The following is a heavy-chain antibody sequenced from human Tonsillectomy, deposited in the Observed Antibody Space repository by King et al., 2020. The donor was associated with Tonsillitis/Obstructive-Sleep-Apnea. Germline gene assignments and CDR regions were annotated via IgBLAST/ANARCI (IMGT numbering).Heavy chain of an antibody. CDR1: GVSISSGGYY. CDR3: GSTRGDPNDAFDI. D-gene: IGHD3-16*01. CDR2: IYYSGST. J-gene: IGHJ3*02. Sequence: VQLQESGPGLVKPSQTLSLTCTVSGVSISSGGYYWSWIRQHPGKGLEWIGYIYYSGSTYYNPSLRSQVTISVDTSKNQFSLKLNSVTAADTAVYYCGSTRGDPNDAFDIWGQGTMVTVSS. V-gene: IGHV4-31*01.